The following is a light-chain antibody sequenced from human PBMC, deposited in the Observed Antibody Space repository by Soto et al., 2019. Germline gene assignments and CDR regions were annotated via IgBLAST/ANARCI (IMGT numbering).Light chain of an antibody. CDR2: DII. CDR1: SSDVGAYIF. J-gene: IGLJ1*01. V-gene: IGLV2-14*03. Sequence: QSALTQPASVSGSPGQSITISCTGTSSDVGAYIFVSWYQQHPGKAPKLMIYDIINRPSGVSNRFSGSKSGNTASLTISGLQAEDEADYYCVSYKTDDTFLFGTGTKVTVL. CDR3: VSYKTDDTFL.